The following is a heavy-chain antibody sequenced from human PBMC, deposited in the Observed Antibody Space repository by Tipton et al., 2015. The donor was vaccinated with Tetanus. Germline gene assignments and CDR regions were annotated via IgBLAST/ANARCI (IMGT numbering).Heavy chain of an antibody. D-gene: IGHD2-21*01. J-gene: IGHJ6*02. CDR2: LNGEGRST. V-gene: IGHV3-74*03. Sequence: SLRLSCTASGFPFRSHYMHWVRQVPGKGLVWVARLNGEGRSTTYADSVKGRFTITRDDAKNTLHLQMSSLRAEDAGIYHCVRRSLLNYGLDVWGQGTTVTVSS. CDR1: GFPFRSHY. CDR3: VRRSLLNYGLDV.